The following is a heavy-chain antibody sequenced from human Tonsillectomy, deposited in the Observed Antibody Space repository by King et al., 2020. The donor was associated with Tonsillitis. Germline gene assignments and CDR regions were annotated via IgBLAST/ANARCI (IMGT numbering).Heavy chain of an antibody. J-gene: IGHJ4*02. CDR2: ISSSSSYI. Sequence: VQLVESGGGLVKPGGSLRLSCAASGFTFSSYSMNWVRQAPGKGLEWVSSISSSSSYIYYAYSVKGRFTISRDNAKNSLYLQMNSLRAEDTAVYYCARGFYNYYDSSGYYYAFDYWGQGTLVTVSS. CDR1: GFTFSSYS. CDR3: ARGFYNYYDSSGYYYAFDY. V-gene: IGHV3-21*01. D-gene: IGHD3-22*01.